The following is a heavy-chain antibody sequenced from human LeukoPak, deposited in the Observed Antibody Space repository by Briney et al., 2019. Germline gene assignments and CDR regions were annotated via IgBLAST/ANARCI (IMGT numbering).Heavy chain of an antibody. CDR2: INPNSGGT. CDR3: ARDRHGYYYYMDV. Sequence: ASVKVSCKASGGTFSSYAISWVRQAPGQGLEWMGWINPNSGGTNYAQKFQGRVTMTRDTSISTAYMELSRLRSDDTAVYYCARDRHGYYYYMDVWGKGTTVTVSS. V-gene: IGHV1-2*02. CDR1: GGTFSSYA. J-gene: IGHJ6*03.